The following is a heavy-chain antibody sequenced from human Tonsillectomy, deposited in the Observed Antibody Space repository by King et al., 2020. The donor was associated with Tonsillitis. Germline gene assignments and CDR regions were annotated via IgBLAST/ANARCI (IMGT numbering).Heavy chain of an antibody. CDR1: GFTFSSYS. Sequence: VQLVESGGGLVKPGGSLRLSCAASGFTFSSYSMKWVRQAPGKGLEWVSSISSSSSYIYYADSVKGRFTISRDNAKNSLYLQMNSLRAEDTAVYYCARDRFLEWLLSNYYYYMDVWGKGTTVTVSS. CDR2: ISSSSSYI. CDR3: ARDRFLEWLLSNYYYYMDV. D-gene: IGHD3-3*01. V-gene: IGHV3-21*01. J-gene: IGHJ6*03.